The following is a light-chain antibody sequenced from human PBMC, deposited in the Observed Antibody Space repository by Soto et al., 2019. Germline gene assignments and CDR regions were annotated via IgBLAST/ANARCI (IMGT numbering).Light chain of an antibody. CDR2: AAS. CDR3: QQYSVYWT. J-gene: IGKJ1*01. CDR1: QSISSY. V-gene: IGKV1-39*01. Sequence: DIQMTQPPSSLSASVGDRVTITCRPSQSISSYLNWYQQEPEKAPKFLIYAASSLQSGVPSRFTGSGSGTEFTLTINSLQPDDFATYYCQQYSVYWTFGQWNKVDI.